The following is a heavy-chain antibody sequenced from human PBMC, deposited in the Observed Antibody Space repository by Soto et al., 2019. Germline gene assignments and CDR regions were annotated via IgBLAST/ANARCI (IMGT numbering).Heavy chain of an antibody. Sequence: SVKVSCKASGFTFTSSAMQWVRQARGQRLEWIGWIVVGSGNTNYAQKFQERVTITRDMSTSTAYMELSSLRSEDMAVYYCAAVLGYDILTGYYKFDYWGQGALVTVS. CDR3: AAVLGYDILTGYYKFDY. CDR1: GFTFTSSA. J-gene: IGHJ4*02. V-gene: IGHV1-58*02. D-gene: IGHD3-9*01. CDR2: IVVGSGNT.